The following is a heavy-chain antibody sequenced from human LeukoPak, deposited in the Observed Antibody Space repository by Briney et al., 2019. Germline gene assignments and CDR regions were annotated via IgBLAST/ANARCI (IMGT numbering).Heavy chain of an antibody. CDR1: GGSISSSSAY. CDR2: IYYSKNT. V-gene: IGHV4-39*01. D-gene: IGHD5-18*01. Sequence: SETLSLTCTVSGGSISSSSAYWGWISQPPGKGLEWIGSIYYSKNTYYNPSLKSRVTISADTSKNQFSLTLGSVSATDTAVYYCVSPRGFSYGYFDYWGQGTLVTVSS. J-gene: IGHJ4*02. CDR3: VSPRGFSYGYFDY.